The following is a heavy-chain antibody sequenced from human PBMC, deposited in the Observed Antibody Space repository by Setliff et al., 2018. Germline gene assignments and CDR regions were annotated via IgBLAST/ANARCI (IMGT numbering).Heavy chain of an antibody. CDR3: ATGDFYYYMVV. CDR1: GGSISSGGYY. V-gene: IGHV4-61*08. CDR2: IYYSGST. J-gene: IGHJ6*03. Sequence: SETLSLTCTVSGGSISSGGYYWSWIRQHPGKGLEWIGYIYYSGSTNYNPSLKSRVTISVDTSKNQFSLKLSSVTAADTAVYFCATGDFYYYMVVWGKGTTVTVSS.